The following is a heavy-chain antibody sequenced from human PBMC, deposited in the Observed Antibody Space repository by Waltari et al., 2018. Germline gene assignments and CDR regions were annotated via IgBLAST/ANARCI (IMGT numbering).Heavy chain of an antibody. J-gene: IGHJ5*02. V-gene: IGHV3-7*01. CDR1: GFHFGRFW. Sequence: DVLLVESGGDLVQRGGSRTLSCEASGFHFGRFWLSWVRQAPGKGLEWVANVNQDGSKIDYAPSVRGRFTISRDNNKMSLYLHMRNVKAEDTGLYYCARDLTYYYDRSSFYDHWGQGTLVTVPS. CDR3: ARDLTYYYDRSSFYDH. D-gene: IGHD3-22*01. CDR2: VNQDGSKI.